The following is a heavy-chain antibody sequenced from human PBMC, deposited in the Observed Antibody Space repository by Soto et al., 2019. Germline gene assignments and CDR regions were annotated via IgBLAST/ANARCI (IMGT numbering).Heavy chain of an antibody. CDR3: AKDTSLRYTDYDFDD. CDR1: GFSFDAYS. CDR2: ITSDGGTT. Sequence: EVQLVESGGVVVQPGGSLRLSCAASGFSFDAYSMHWIRQIPGKGLEWVSLITSDGGTTYYADSVKGRFAISRDNSNSSLFLHLSSLRTDDTAFYYCAKDTSLRYTDYDFDDWGQGTLVTVSS. D-gene: IGHD5-12*01. J-gene: IGHJ4*02. V-gene: IGHV3-43*01.